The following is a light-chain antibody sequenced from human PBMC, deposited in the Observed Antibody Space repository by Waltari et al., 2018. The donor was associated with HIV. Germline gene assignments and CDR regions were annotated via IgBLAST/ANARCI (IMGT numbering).Light chain of an antibody. CDR1: SSDVGSYNS. V-gene: IGLV2-14*03. J-gene: IGLJ1*01. Sequence: QSALTQPASVSGSPGQSITIPCSGTSSDVGSYNSVSWYQHHPGQAPKLLIYDVDNRLPGVSTRFSGSKSGNTASLTISGLRAEDEADYYCGSYTSSSTYVFGTGTEVTVL. CDR3: GSYTSSSTYV. CDR2: DVD.